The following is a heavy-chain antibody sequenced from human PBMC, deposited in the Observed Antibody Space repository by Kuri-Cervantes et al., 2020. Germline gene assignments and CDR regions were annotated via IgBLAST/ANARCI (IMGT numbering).Heavy chain of an antibody. Sequence: GESLKISCKGSGYSFTSYWIGWVRQMPGKGLEWIGIIYPGDSDTRYRPSFQGQVTISADKSISTAYLQWSSLKASDTAMYYCARYSIEHPGGIAGISYYFDYWGQGTLVTVSS. CDR3: ARYSIEHPGGIAGISYYFDY. CDR1: GYSFTSYW. J-gene: IGHJ4*02. CDR2: IYPGDSDT. D-gene: IGHD6-13*01. V-gene: IGHV5-51*01.